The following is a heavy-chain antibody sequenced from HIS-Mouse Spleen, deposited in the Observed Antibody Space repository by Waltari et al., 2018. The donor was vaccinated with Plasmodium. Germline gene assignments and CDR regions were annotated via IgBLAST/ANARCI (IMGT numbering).Heavy chain of an antibody. CDR1: GFPFRSFW. CDR2: IKQDGSEK. Sequence: EVQLVESGGGLVQPGGSLTLPCAASGFPFRSFWMSWVRQAPGKGLEWVANIKQDGSEKYYVDSVKGRFTISRDNAKNSLYLQMNSLRAEDTAVYYCASSWYWYFDLWGRGTLVTVSS. D-gene: IGHD6-13*01. J-gene: IGHJ2*01. CDR3: ASSWYWYFDL. V-gene: IGHV3-7*01.